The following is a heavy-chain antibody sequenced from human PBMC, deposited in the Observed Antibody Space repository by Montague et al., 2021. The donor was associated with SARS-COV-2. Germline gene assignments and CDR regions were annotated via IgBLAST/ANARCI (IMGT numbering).Heavy chain of an antibody. CDR1: RDSVSSNSAA. V-gene: IGHV6-1*01. CDR2: TYYRSKWYN. Sequence: CAISRDSVSSNSAAWNWIRQSPSRGLEWLGRTYYRSKWYNDYALXVKSRITINPDTSKNQFSLQLNSVTPEDTAVYYFAREQQWLGAVYYYYGMDVWGQGTTVTVSS. J-gene: IGHJ6*02. CDR3: AREQQWLGAVYYYYGMDV. D-gene: IGHD6-19*01.